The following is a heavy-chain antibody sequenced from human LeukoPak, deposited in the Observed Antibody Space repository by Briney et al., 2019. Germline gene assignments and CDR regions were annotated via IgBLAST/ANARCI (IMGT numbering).Heavy chain of an antibody. CDR1: GFTSSSYW. V-gene: IGHV3-7*04. Sequence: GGSLRLSCAASGFTSSSYWMGWVRQAPGKGLEWVANINQDGSDKYYVDSVKGRFTISRDNAKNSLYLQMNSLRAEDTAVYYCARGGVTGPHYWGQGTLVTVSS. CDR3: ARGGVTGPHY. CDR2: INQDGSDK. J-gene: IGHJ4*02. D-gene: IGHD1-14*01.